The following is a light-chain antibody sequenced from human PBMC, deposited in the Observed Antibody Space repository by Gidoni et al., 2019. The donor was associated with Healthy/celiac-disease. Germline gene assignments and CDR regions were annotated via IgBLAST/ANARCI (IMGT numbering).Light chain of an antibody. CDR2: DAS. CDR3: QRYDNL. Sequence: DIQTTQSPSALSASVGDRVIITCQASQDISNYSQWYQQKPGKAPKLLIYDASNLETGGPSRFSGSGYWTDFTCTISSLQPEDNATYYCQRYDNLFGGGTKVEIK. CDR1: QDISNY. V-gene: IGKV1-33*01. J-gene: IGKJ4*01.